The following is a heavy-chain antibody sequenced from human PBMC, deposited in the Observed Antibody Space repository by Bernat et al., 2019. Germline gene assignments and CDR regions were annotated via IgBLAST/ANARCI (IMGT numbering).Heavy chain of an antibody. CDR2: IKQDGSAK. D-gene: IGHD5-12*01. V-gene: IGHV3-7*02. CDR3: AASWLRNLDY. Sequence: EVRLVESGGGLVQPGGSLRLSCAASGFTFSAYWMSWVCQAPGKGLEWVANIKQDGSAKYYVDSVKGRFTISRDNAKNSLYLQMNSLRAEDTAVYYCAASWLRNLDYWGQGTLVTVSS. J-gene: IGHJ4*02. CDR1: GFTFSAYW.